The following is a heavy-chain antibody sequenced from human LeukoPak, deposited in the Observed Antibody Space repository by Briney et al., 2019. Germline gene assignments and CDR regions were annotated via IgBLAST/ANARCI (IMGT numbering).Heavy chain of an antibody. CDR3: ATFSRSSVFDY. J-gene: IGHJ4*02. Sequence: HPGGSLRLSCAGSGFIFSDYVMSWVRQAPGKGLEWVSASGTGGRTYYADSVKGRFTISRDNSKKTVSLQMDGLRAEDTAVYYCATFSRSSVFDYWGQGTLVTVSS. CDR1: GFIFSDYV. V-gene: IGHV3-23*01. D-gene: IGHD3-10*01. CDR2: SGTGGRT.